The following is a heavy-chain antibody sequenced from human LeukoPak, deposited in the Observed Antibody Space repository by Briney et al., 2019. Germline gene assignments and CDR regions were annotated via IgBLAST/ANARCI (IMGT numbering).Heavy chain of an antibody. Sequence: SETLSLTCTVSGGSISSYYWSWIRQPPGQGLEWIGYMYYTGSTNYNPSLESRVTISVDTSKNQFSLKLSSVTAADTALYYCARLRGGSYVVGATFWFDPWGQGTLVTVTS. D-gene: IGHD1-26*01. J-gene: IGHJ5*02. V-gene: IGHV4-59*08. CDR2: MYYTGST. CDR3: ARLRGGSYVVGATFWFDP. CDR1: GGSISSYY.